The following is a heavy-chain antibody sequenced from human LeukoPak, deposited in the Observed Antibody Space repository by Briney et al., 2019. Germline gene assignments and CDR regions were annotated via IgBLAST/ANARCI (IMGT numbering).Heavy chain of an antibody. CDR3: ARHPSGHNEDPNWFDP. CDR1: GGSISSFY. V-gene: IGHV4-59*08. Sequence: SETLSLTCTVSGGSISSFYWSWIRQPPGKGLEWIGYIYYSGSTNYNPSLKSRVTISVDTSKNQFSLKLSSVTAADTAVYYCARHPSGHNEDPNWFDPWGQGTLVTVSS. CDR2: IYYSGST. D-gene: IGHD5-12*01. J-gene: IGHJ5*02.